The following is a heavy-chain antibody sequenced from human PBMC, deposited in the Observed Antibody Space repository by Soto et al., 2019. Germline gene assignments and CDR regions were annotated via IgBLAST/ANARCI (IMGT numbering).Heavy chain of an antibody. D-gene: IGHD3-22*01. CDR3: ARQGYFMDDSSGYWGPFDY. CDR1: GGSISSSSYY. J-gene: IGHJ4*02. CDR2: IYYRGST. Sequence: PSETLSLTCTVSGGSISSSSYYWGWIRQPPGKGLEWIGSIYYRGSTYYNPSIKRRVTLSADTSKNKSSLNLSSVTAADTAVYYCARQGYFMDDSSGYWGPFDYWGQGTLGTV. V-gene: IGHV4-39*01.